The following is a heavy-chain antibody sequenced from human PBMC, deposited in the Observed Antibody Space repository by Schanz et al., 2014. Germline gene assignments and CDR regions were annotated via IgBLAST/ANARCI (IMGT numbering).Heavy chain of an antibody. CDR3: AKQIHYDILTVTRN. J-gene: IGHJ4*02. D-gene: IGHD3-9*01. CDR1: GFTFSKYW. CDR2: IKQDGSEK. V-gene: IGHV3-7*05. Sequence: EVQLVESGGGLVQPGGSLRLSCGGSGFTFSKYWMSWVRQAPGKGLEWVANIKQDGSEKYYVDAVKGRFTISRDISKNTLYLQMNSLRAEDTAVYYCAKQIHYDILTVTRNWGQGTLVTVSS.